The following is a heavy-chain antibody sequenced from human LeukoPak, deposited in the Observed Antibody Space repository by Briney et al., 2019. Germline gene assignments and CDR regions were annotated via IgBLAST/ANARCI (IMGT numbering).Heavy chain of an antibody. Sequence: PGASVKVSCKASGYTFTSYAMNWVRQAPGQGLEWMGGIIPIFGTANYAQKFQGRVTITADESTSTAYMELSSLRSEDTAVYYCARLREEQLVYDYWGQGTLVTVSS. J-gene: IGHJ4*02. D-gene: IGHD6-6*01. V-gene: IGHV1-69*13. CDR3: ARLREEQLVYDY. CDR1: GYTFTSYA. CDR2: IIPIFGTA.